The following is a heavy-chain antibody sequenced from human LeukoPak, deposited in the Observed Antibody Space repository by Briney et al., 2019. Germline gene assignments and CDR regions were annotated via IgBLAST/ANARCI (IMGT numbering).Heavy chain of an antibody. CDR3: ARGAALSLTYYYDSSGVDY. D-gene: IGHD3-22*01. Sequence: ASVKVSCKASGYTFTGYYMHWVRQAPGQGLEWMGWINPNSGGTNYAQKFQGRVTMTRDTSISTAYMELSRLRSDDTAVYYCARGAALSLTYYYDSSGVDYWGQGTLVTDSS. V-gene: IGHV1-2*02. CDR2: INPNSGGT. J-gene: IGHJ4*02. CDR1: GYTFTGYY.